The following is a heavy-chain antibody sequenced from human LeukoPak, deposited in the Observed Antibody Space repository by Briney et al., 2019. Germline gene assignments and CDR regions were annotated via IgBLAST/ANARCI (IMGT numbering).Heavy chain of an antibody. CDR3: ARDRDSSGYYSPFDY. CDR2: ISYDGSNK. J-gene: IGHJ4*02. V-gene: IGHV3-30-3*01. D-gene: IGHD3-22*01. CDR1: GFTFSSYA. Sequence: GGSLRLSCAASGFTFSSYAMHWVRQAPGKGLEWVAVISYDGSNKYYADSVKGRLTISRDNSKNTLYLQMNSLRAEDTAVYYCARDRDSSGYYSPFDYWGQGTLVTVSS.